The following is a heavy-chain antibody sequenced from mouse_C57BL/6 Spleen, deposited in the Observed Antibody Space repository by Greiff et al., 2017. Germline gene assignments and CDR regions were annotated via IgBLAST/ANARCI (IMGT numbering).Heavy chain of an antibody. V-gene: IGHV1-26*01. J-gene: IGHJ3*01. CDR2: INPNNGGT. D-gene: IGHD1-1*01. CDR3: ASGYYGSSAWFAY. Sequence: EVQLQQSGPELVKPGASVKISCKASGYTFTDYYMNWVKQSHGKSLEWIGDINPNNGGTSYNQKFKGKATLTVDKSSSTAYMELRSLTSEDSAVYYCASGYYGSSAWFAYWGQGTLVTVSA. CDR1: GYTFTDYY.